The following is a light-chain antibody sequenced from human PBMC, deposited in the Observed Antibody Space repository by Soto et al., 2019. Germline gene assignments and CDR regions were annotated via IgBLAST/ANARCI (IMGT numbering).Light chain of an antibody. CDR3: SSYTSSSTYV. V-gene: IGLV2-14*01. J-gene: IGLJ1*01. CDR2: DVS. CDR1: SSDVGGYNY. Sequence: QSVLTQPASVSGSPGQSITISCTGTSSDVGGYNYVSWYQQYPGKAPKLMIYDVSNRPSGVFNRFSGSKSGNTASLTFSGLQAEDEADYYCSSYTSSSTYVFGTGTKVTVL.